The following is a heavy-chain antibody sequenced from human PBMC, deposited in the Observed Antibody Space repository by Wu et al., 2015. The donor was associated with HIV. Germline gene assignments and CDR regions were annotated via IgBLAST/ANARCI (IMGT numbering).Heavy chain of an antibody. V-gene: IGHV1-46*03. CDR2: INPSGGSK. Sequence: QVHLVQSGAEVRNPGASVKVSCKATGHTFTRDYMFWVRQAPGQGLEWMGVINPSGGSKSYAQKFQGRVIMTRDTSTSTVYMELSSLRYEDTAVYYCASGNYWDFDYWGQEPWSPSPQ. J-gene: IGHJ4*01. CDR3: ASGNYWDFDY. CDR1: GHTFTRDY. D-gene: IGHD4-11*01.